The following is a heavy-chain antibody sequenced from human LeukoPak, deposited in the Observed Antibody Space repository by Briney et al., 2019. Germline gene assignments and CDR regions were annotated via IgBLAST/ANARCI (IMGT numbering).Heavy chain of an antibody. CDR1: GFTFSSYA. V-gene: IGHV3-23*01. Sequence: GGSLRLSCAASGFTFSSYAMSWVRQAPGKGLEWVSAISGSGGGTYYADSVKGRFTISRDNSKNTLYLQMNSLRAEDTAVYYCAKDLGGYYDFWSGYHNWFDPWGQGTLVTVSS. J-gene: IGHJ5*02. CDR3: AKDLGGYYDFWSGYHNWFDP. CDR2: ISGSGGGT. D-gene: IGHD3-3*01.